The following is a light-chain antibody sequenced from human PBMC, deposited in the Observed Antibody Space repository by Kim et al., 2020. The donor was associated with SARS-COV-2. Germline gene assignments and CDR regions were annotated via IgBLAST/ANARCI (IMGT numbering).Light chain of an antibody. CDR3: QQYYSTPIT. CDR1: QSVLYRSNDKNY. V-gene: IGKV4-1*01. J-gene: IGKJ5*01. Sequence: ATIKCKSSQSVLYRSNDKNYLAWYQQKPGQPPKLLIYWASTRESGVPDRFSGSWSGTDFTLTISSLQAEDVAVYYCQQYYSTPITFGQGTRLEIK. CDR2: WAS.